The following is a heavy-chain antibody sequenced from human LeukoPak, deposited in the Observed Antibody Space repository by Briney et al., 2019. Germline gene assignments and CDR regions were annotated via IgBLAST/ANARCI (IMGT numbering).Heavy chain of an antibody. CDR2: IYHSGST. Sequence: SETLSLTCAVSGGFIGSSNWWSWVRQPPGKGLEWIGEIYHSGSTNYNPSLKSRVTISVDKSKNQFSLKLSSVTAADTAVYYCARDIGDYGDYFDYWGQGTLVTVSS. V-gene: IGHV4-4*02. J-gene: IGHJ4*02. D-gene: IGHD4-17*01. CDR1: GGFIGSSNW. CDR3: ARDIGDYGDYFDY.